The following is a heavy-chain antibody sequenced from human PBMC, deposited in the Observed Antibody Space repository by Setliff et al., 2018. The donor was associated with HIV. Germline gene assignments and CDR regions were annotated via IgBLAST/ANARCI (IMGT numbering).Heavy chain of an antibody. Sequence: SETLSLTCDVSGFSICSRYYWGWIRQSPGKGLEWIGNIYHTGSSYYNPSLNDRVTISVDTSQNQFSLKLSSVTAADTAVYHCARRNSGWYDAFDIWGQGTMVTVSS. J-gene: IGHJ3*02. V-gene: IGHV4-38-2*01. CDR3: ARRNSGWYDAFDI. CDR1: GFSICSRYY. D-gene: IGHD6-19*01. CDR2: IYHTGSS.